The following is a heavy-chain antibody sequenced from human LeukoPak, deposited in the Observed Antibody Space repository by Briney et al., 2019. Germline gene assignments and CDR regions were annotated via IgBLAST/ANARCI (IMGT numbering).Heavy chain of an antibody. J-gene: IGHJ4*02. Sequence: AGGSLRLSCAASGFTFSSYAMSWVRQAPGKGLEWVSAISGSGGSTYYADSVKGRFTISGDNSKNTLYLQMDSLRAEDTAVYYCAKIGKGSAAVAADYWGQGTLVTVSS. CDR1: GFTFSSYA. D-gene: IGHD6-19*01. CDR3: AKIGKGSAAVAADY. V-gene: IGHV3-23*01. CDR2: ISGSGGST.